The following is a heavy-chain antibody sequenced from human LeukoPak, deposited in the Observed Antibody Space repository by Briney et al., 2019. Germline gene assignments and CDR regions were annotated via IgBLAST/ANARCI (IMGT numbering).Heavy chain of an antibody. Sequence: PGGPLRLSCAASGFTFSSYAMRWVRQAPGKGLEGVSDISGSGGSTYYADSVKGRFTTSRDNSKNTLYLQMNSLRAEDTAVYYCAKDRSCTNNICHGDFDYWGQGTLVTVSS. D-gene: IGHD2-8*01. J-gene: IGHJ4*02. CDR3: AKDRSCTNNICHGDFDY. CDR1: GFTFSSYA. V-gene: IGHV3-23*01. CDR2: ISGSGGST.